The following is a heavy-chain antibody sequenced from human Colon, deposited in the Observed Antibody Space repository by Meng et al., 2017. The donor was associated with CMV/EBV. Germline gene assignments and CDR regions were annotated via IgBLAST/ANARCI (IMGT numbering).Heavy chain of an antibody. V-gene: IGHV3-11*04. CDR1: GFNFSDYY. J-gene: IGHJ4*02. CDR2: ISSSGTLK. D-gene: IGHD4-11*01. CDR3: ARDMGIYTNYVYY. Sequence: GESLKISCEVSGFNFSDYYMSWVRQAPGKGLEWISYISSSGTLKYYADSMEGRFTISRDNAKKSLFLQMNSLRAEDTAVYYCARDMGIYTNYVYYWGQGTLVTVSS.